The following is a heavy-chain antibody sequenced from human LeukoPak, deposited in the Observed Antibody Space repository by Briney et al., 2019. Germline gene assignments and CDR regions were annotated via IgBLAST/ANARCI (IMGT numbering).Heavy chain of an antibody. J-gene: IGHJ4*02. Sequence: GGSLRLSCAASGFTFSGHYMSWIRQASGKGLEWLSHIGISGETSYNADSVKGRFTISRDNGKSTLYLQMNSLRVEDTAVYYCTRYGDSANKVDFWGQGTLVTVSS. CDR1: GFTFSGHY. D-gene: IGHD7-27*01. V-gene: IGHV3-11*01. CDR2: IGISGETS. CDR3: TRYGDSANKVDF.